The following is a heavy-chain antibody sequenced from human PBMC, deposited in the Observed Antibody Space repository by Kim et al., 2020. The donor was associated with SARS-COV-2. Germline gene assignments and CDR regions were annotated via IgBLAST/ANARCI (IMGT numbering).Heavy chain of an antibody. CDR3: ARVGSRWSAGRHDWYFDL. CDR1: GGTFSSHA. J-gene: IGHJ2*01. CDR2: LILNLGAP. V-gene: IGHV1-69*10. D-gene: IGHD6-13*01. Sequence: SVKVSCKASGGTFSSHAISWLRQAPGQGLEWMGGLILNLGAPNYAQKFQGRVTITADKSTSTVYMALSSLRSEDTAVYYCARVGSRWSAGRHDWYFDLWGRGTLVTVSS.